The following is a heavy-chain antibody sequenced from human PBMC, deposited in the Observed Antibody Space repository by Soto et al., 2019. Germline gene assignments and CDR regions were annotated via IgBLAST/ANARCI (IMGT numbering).Heavy chain of an antibody. J-gene: IGHJ3*02. Sequence: GESLKISCAASGFTFSNAWMNWVRQAPGKGLEWVGRIKSKTDGGTTDYAAPVKGRFTISRDDSKNTLYLQMNSLKTEDTAVYYCTTASSISSGWLNDAFDIWGQGTMVTVSS. V-gene: IGHV3-15*07. CDR1: GFTFSNAW. CDR3: TTASSISSGWLNDAFDI. D-gene: IGHD6-19*01. CDR2: IKSKTDGGTT.